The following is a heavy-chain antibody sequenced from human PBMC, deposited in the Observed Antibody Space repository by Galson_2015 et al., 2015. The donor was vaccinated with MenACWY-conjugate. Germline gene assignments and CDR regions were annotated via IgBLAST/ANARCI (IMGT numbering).Heavy chain of an antibody. Sequence: SLRLSCAASGFSLSRYSMNWVRQAPGKGLEWISYITSSSSTIYYADSVKGRFTISRDNAKNSLFLQMNSLRVDDTATYYCARMGSSSSAYWGQGTLVTVSS. V-gene: IGHV3-48*04. CDR3: ARMGSSSSAY. J-gene: IGHJ4*02. D-gene: IGHD6-6*01. CDR2: ITSSSSTI. CDR1: GFSLSRYS.